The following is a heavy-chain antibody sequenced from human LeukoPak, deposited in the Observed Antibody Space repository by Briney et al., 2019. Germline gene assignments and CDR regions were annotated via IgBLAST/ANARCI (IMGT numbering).Heavy chain of an antibody. CDR1: GFTFSSYW. CDR3: VGRPYYYYGMDV. J-gene: IGHJ6*02. CDR2: IYSGDST. V-gene: IGHV3-53*01. Sequence: PGGSLRLSCAASGFTFSSYWMHWVRQAPGKGLECVAAIYSGDSTYYPDSVKGRFSISRDNSKNTLYLQMSSLRAEDTAIYYCVGRPYYYYGMDVWGQGTTVTVSS.